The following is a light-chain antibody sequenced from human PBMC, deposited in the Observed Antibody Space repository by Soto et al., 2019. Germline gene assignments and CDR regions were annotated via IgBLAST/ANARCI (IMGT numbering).Light chain of an antibody. J-gene: IGKJ2*01. CDR2: GAS. CDR1: QSVSSNY. CDR3: QQYGRSYT. V-gene: IGKV3-20*01. Sequence: EIVLTQSPGTLSLSPGERATLSCRASQSVSSNYLAWYQQKAGQAPRLLIYGASNRATGIPERFSGSWSGTDFTLTISRLEPEDFAVYYCQQYGRSYTFGQGTKLEIK.